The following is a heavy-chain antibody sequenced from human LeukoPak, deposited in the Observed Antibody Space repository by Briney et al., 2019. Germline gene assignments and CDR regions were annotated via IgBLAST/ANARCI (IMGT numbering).Heavy chain of an antibody. CDR3: ARVPRAIPFYYGMDV. CDR1: GFTLSRYG. D-gene: IGHD2-2*02. CDR2: IWYDGSNK. J-gene: IGHJ6*02. Sequence: GKSLRLSCAASGFTLSRYGTHWVRQAPGKGLECLAVIWYDGSNKYYADSVKGRFTISRDNSKNTLYLQMNSLRAEDTAVYYCARVPRAIPFYYGMDVWGQGTLVTVSS. V-gene: IGHV3-33*01.